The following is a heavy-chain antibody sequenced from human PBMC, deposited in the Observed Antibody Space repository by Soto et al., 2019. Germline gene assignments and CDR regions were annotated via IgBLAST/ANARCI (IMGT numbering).Heavy chain of an antibody. J-gene: IGHJ6*03. CDR3: AKDIAAAGTLVTIAMDV. Sequence: DVQLVESGGGLVQPGRSLRLSCAASGFTFDDYAMHWVRQAPGKGLEWVSGISWNSGSIGYADSVKGRFTISRDNAKNSLYLQMNSLRAEDTALYYCAKDIAAAGTLVTIAMDVWGKGTTVTVSS. CDR1: GFTFDDYA. V-gene: IGHV3-9*01. CDR2: ISWNSGSI. D-gene: IGHD6-13*01.